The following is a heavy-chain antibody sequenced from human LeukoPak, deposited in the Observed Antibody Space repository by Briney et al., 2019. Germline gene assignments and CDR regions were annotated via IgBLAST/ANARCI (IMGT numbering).Heavy chain of an antibody. CDR2: ISSSGSTI. D-gene: IGHD3-22*01. CDR1: GFTFSSYE. J-gene: IGHJ6*02. Sequence: GGSLRLSCAASGFTFSSYEMNWVRQAPGKGLEWVSYISSSGSTIYYADSVKGRFTISRDNAKNSLYLQMNSLRAEDTAVYYCAREGYYYDSSVDYYYGIDVWGQGTTVTVSS. V-gene: IGHV3-48*03. CDR3: AREGYYYDSSVDYYYGIDV.